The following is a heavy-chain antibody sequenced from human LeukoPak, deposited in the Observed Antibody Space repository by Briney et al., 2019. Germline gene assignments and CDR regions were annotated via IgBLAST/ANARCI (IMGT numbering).Heavy chain of an antibody. CDR1: GFTFSSYG. Sequence: GGSLRLSCAASGFTFSSYGMHWVRQTPDKGLEWVAFIRYDGSNKYYAESVKGRFTISRDNSKHTLYLQMNGLRAEDTAMYYCAKDGAWLRFDDWGQGILVIVSS. V-gene: IGHV3-30*02. CDR3: AKDGAWLRFDD. CDR2: IRYDGSNK. J-gene: IGHJ4*02. D-gene: IGHD3-22*01.